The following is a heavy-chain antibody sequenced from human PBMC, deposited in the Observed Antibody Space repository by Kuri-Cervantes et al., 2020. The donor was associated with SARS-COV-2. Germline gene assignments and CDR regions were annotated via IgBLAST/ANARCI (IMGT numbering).Heavy chain of an antibody. V-gene: IGHV3-20*04. Sequence: GESLKISCAASGFTFDDYGMSWVRQAPGKGLEWVSGINWNGGSTGYADSVKGRFTISRDNAKNSLYLQMNSLRDEDLAVYYCARDFRFGELTPIDAFDIWGQGTMVTVSS. J-gene: IGHJ3*02. CDR1: GFTFDDYG. CDR3: ARDFRFGELTPIDAFDI. D-gene: IGHD3-10*01. CDR2: INWNGGST.